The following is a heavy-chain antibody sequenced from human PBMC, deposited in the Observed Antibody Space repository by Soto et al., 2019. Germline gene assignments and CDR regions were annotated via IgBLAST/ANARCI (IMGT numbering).Heavy chain of an antibody. Sequence: QVQLVESGGGVVQPGRSLRLSCAASGFTFSSYAMHWVRQAPGKGLEWVAVISYDGSNKYYADSVKGRFTISRDNSKNRLYLQMNSLRAEDTGVHFCVTVVAEYVSDALDIWGQGTMVTVST. J-gene: IGHJ3*02. CDR3: VTVVAEYVSDALDI. CDR1: GFTFSSYA. V-gene: IGHV3-30-3*01. D-gene: IGHD2-2*01. CDR2: ISYDGSNK.